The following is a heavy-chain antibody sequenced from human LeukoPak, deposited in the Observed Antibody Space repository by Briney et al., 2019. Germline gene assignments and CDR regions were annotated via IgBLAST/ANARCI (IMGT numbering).Heavy chain of an antibody. D-gene: IGHD3-3*01. Sequence: GASVKVSCTASGYTFTSYYMHWVRQAPGQGLEWMGIINPSGGSTSCAQKFQGRVTMTRDTSTSTVYMELSSLRSEDTAVYYCARLKGDFWSGYYRDYYGMDVWGQGTTVTVSS. CDR2: INPSGGST. CDR3: ARLKGDFWSGYYRDYYGMDV. CDR1: GYTFTSYY. J-gene: IGHJ6*02. V-gene: IGHV1-46*01.